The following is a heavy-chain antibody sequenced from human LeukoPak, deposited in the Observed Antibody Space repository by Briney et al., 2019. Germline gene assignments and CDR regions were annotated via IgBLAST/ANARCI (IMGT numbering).Heavy chain of an antibody. V-gene: IGHV3-30*04. CDR3: AREVGNSYFDY. D-gene: IGHD4-23*01. CDR1: GFTLSSYA. Sequence: PGGSLRLSRAASGFTLSSYALHWVRQAPGRGLAWVAVISSDASNAFYADPVKGRFTSSRDNSKNTLYLQMSSLRAEDTAVYYGAREVGNSYFDYWGQGTLVTVSS. J-gene: IGHJ4*02. CDR2: ISSDASNA.